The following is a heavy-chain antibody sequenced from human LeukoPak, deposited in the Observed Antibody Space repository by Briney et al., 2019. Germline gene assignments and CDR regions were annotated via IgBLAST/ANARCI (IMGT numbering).Heavy chain of an antibody. CDR2: ISSNGGST. CDR3: VKDRAYSYGYDYFDY. CDR1: GFTFSSYA. J-gene: IGHJ4*02. D-gene: IGHD5-18*01. V-gene: IGHV3-64D*06. Sequence: GGSLRLSCSASGFTFSSYAMHWVRQAPGKGLEYVSAISSNGGSTYYADSVKGRFTISRDNSKNTLYLQMISLGAEDTAVYYCVKDRAYSYGYDYFDYWGQGTLVTVSS.